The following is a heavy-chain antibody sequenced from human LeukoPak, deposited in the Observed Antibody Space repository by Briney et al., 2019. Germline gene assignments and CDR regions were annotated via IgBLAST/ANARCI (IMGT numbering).Heavy chain of an antibody. J-gene: IGHJ6*02. V-gene: IGHV4-34*01. Sequence: PSETLSLTRAVYGGSFSGYYWSWIRQPPGKGLEWIGEINHSGSTNYNPSLKSRVTISVDTSKNQFSLKLSSVTAADTAVYYCARGYCSGGSCYGYYYYGMDVWSQGTTVTVSS. CDR1: GGSFSGYY. CDR2: INHSGST. D-gene: IGHD2-15*01. CDR3: ARGYCSGGSCYGYYYYGMDV.